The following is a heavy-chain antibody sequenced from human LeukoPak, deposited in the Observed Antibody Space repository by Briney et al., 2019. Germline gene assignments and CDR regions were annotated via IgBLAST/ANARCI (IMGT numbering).Heavy chain of an antibody. D-gene: IGHD2-2*02. CDR3: AKEGSGCSSTSCYRGGNWFDP. CDR1: GFTFDDYA. J-gene: IGHJ5*02. CDR2: ISWDGGST. Sequence: GGSLRLSCAASGFTFDDYAMHWVRQAPGKGLEGVSLISWDGGSTYYAYSVSGRFTISRDNSKSSLYLQMNSLRAEDTALYYCAKEGSGCSSTSCYRGGNWFDPWGQGTLVTVSS. V-gene: IGHV3-43D*04.